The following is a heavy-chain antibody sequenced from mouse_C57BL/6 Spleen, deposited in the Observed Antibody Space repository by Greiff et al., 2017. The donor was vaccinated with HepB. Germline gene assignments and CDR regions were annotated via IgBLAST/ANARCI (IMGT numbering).Heavy chain of an antibody. D-gene: IGHD2-4*01. CDR1: GYTFTSYW. CDR2: IDPSDSYT. CDR3: ARDDDDDVGYAMDY. Sequence: QVQLQQPGAELVRPGTSVKLSCKASGYTFTSYWMHWVKQRPGQGLEWIGVIDPSDSYTNYNQKFKGKATLTVDTSSSTAYMQLSSLTSEDSAVYYCARDDDDDVGYAMDYWGQGTSVTVSS. V-gene: IGHV1-59*01. J-gene: IGHJ4*01.